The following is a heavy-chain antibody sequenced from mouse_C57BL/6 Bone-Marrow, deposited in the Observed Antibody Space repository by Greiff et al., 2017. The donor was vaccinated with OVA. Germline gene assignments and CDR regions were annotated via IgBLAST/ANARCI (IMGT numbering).Heavy chain of an antibody. V-gene: IGHV1-64*01. Sequence: QVQLQQPGAELVKPGASVKLSCKASGYTFTSYWMHWVKQRPGQGLEWIGMIHPNSGSTNYNEKFKSKATLTVDKSSSTAYMQLSSLTSEDSAVYYCARSQLGGGFAYWGQGTLVTVSA. CDR3: ARSQLGGGFAY. CDR1: GYTFTSYW. CDR2: IHPNSGST. D-gene: IGHD4-1*02. J-gene: IGHJ3*01.